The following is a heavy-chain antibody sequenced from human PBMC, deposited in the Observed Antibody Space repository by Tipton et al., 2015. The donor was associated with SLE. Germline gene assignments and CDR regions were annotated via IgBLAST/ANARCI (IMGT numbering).Heavy chain of an antibody. V-gene: IGHV4-59*01. CDR3: ARRLRRGGAFDI. D-gene: IGHD4-17*01. J-gene: IGHJ3*02. CDR1: GVSISSYY. CDR2: IYYSGST. Sequence: TLSLTCTVSGVSISSYYWSWIRQPPGKGLEWIGYIYYSGSTNYNPSLKSRVTISVDTSKNQFSLKLSSVTAADTAVYYCARRLRRGGAFDIWGQGTMVTVSS.